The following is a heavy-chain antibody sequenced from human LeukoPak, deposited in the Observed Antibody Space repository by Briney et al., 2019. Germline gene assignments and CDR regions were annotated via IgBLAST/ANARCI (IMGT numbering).Heavy chain of an antibody. V-gene: IGHV3-48*01. CDR1: GFSFSRYT. CDR3: AREPLIVVVPAAIPFEYYFDY. D-gene: IGHD2-2*01. CDR2: ISSSSTTI. J-gene: IGHJ4*02. Sequence: GGSLRLSCAASGFSFSRYTMSWVRQAPGKGLEWISYISSSSTTIKYADSVKGRFIISRDNAKNSVYLQMNSLRAEDTAVYYCAREPLIVVVPAAIPFEYYFDYWGQGTLVTVSS.